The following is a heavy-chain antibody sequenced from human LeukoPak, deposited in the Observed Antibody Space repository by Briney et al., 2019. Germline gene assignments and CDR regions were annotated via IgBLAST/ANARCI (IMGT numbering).Heavy chain of an antibody. J-gene: IGHJ4*02. CDR2: ISSSSTI. Sequence: GGSLRLSCAASGFTFSSYSMNWVRQAPGRGLEWVSYISSSSTIYYADSVKGRFTISRDNAKNSLYLQMNSLRAEDTAVYYCAREGIAAALDYWGQGTLVTVSS. D-gene: IGHD6-13*01. CDR1: GFTFSSYS. CDR3: AREGIAAALDY. V-gene: IGHV3-48*01.